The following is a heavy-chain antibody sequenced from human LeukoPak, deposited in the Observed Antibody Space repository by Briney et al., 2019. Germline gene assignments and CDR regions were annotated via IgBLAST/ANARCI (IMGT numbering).Heavy chain of an antibody. V-gene: IGHV3-74*01. J-gene: IGHJ6*02. D-gene: IGHD3-22*01. CDR3: ARASYYDSSGYYNDYYYYGMDV. CDR2: INSDGSST. Sequence: GGSLRLSCAASGFTFSNYWMHWVRQAPGKGLVWVSRINSDGSSTSYADSVKGRFTISRDNSKNTLYLQMNSLRAEDTAVYYCARASYYDSSGYYNDYYYYGMDVWGQGTTVTVSS. CDR1: GFTFSNYW.